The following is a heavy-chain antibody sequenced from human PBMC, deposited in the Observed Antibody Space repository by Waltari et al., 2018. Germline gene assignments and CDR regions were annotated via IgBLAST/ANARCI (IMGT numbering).Heavy chain of an antibody. CDR3: AREPLLTGTLDY. V-gene: IGHV4-59*11. J-gene: IGHJ4*02. CDR1: GGSISSHY. D-gene: IGHD1-1*01. Sequence: QVQLQESGPGLVKPSETLSLTCTVSGGSISSHYWSWIRQPPGKGLEWIGYIYYSGSTNYNPSLKSRVTISVDTSKNQFSLKLSSVTAADTAVYYCAREPLLTGTLDYWAREPWSPSPQ. CDR2: IYYSGST.